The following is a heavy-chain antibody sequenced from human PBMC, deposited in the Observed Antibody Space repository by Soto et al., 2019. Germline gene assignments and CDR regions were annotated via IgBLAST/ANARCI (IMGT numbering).Heavy chain of an antibody. CDR2: ITPMSGTT. J-gene: IGHJ1*01. D-gene: IGHD6-6*01. CDR1: GETFRRDV. V-gene: IGHV1-69*06. Sequence: SVKVSCKAPGETFRRDVISWVRQAPGQGLEWLGGITPMSGTTDYAQKFQGRVTISADKSTGTAYFELSSLTFDDTGVYYCARGVSMAGRPGYFHHWGQGSLVTVSS. CDR3: ARGVSMAGRPGYFHH.